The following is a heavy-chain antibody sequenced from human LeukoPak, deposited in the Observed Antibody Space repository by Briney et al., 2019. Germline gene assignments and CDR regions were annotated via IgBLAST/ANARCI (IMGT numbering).Heavy chain of an antibody. V-gene: IGHV1-69*04. D-gene: IGHD3-10*01. CDR1: GGTFSSYA. Sequence: ASVKVSCKASGGTFSSYAISWVRQAPGQGLEWMGRIIPILGIANYAQKFQGRVTITADKSTSTAYMELSSLRSEDTAVYYCARGEEYYGSGSYRTRWFDPWGQGTLVTVSS. CDR3: ARGEEYYGSGSYRTRWFDP. CDR2: IIPILGIA. J-gene: IGHJ5*02.